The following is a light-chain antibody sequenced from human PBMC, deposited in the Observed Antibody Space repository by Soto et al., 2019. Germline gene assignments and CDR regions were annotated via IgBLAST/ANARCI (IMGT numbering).Light chain of an antibody. J-gene: IGKJ2*01. CDR2: GAS. Sequence: EIVLTQSPGTLSLSPGERATLSCRASQSVSSSYLAWYQQNPGQAPRVLIHGASSRATGIPDRFSGSGSRTDFTLTISRLDPEDFAVYFCQQYGNPPPNAFGQGTKVEIK. CDR1: QSVSSSY. CDR3: QQYGNPPPNA. V-gene: IGKV3-20*01.